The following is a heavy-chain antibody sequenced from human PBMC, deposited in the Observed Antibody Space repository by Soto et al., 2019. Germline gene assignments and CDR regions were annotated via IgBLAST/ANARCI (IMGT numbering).Heavy chain of an antibody. J-gene: IGHJ4*02. CDR2: IDTASGTS. V-gene: IGHV1-3*04. Sequence: QVQLVQSGAEVKKPGASVKVSCKASGYTFTIYDLHWVRQAPGQRLEWMGWIDTASGTSKYSEIFQGRVTITGDTSATTAYMELSSLRSEDTAVYYCAMSRGWWSFDYWGQGTLITVSS. D-gene: IGHD6-19*01. CDR1: GYTFTIYD. CDR3: AMSRGWWSFDY.